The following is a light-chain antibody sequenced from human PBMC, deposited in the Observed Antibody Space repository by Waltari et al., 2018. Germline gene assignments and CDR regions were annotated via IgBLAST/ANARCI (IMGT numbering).Light chain of an antibody. CDR3: QQANTNTFPPT. V-gene: IGKV1-5*02. Sequence: DIQMTQSPSTLSAFVGERVTIICRASQSINRWVAWYQQKPGKAPKLLIHEVSSLVSGVPSRFSGSGSGTEFTLTISSLQPEDFATYYCQQANTNTFPPTFGQGTKVEIK. CDR2: EVS. CDR1: QSINRW. J-gene: IGKJ1*01.